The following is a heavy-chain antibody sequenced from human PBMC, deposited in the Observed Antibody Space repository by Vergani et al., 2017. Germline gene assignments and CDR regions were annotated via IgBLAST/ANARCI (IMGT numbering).Heavy chain of an antibody. CDR2: IWYDGSNK. J-gene: IGHJ5*02. CDR3: ARDLYSYGAP. Sequence: QVQLVESGGGVVQPGRSLRLSCAASGFTFSAYDMHWVRQAPGKGLVWLAVIWYDGSNKYYADSVKGRFTISRDNSKNTLYLQMNSLRAEDTAVYYCARDLYSYGAPWGQGTLVTVSS. D-gene: IGHD5-18*01. CDR1: GFTFSAYD. V-gene: IGHV3-33*01.